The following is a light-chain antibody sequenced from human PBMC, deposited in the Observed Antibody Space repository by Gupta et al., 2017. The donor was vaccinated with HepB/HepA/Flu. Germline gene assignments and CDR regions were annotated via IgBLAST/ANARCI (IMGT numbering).Light chain of an antibody. Sequence: EIVLTQSPGTLSLSPGERATLSCRASQSVSSSYLAWYQQKPGQAPRLLICGASSRATGIPDRFSGSGSGTDFTLTISRLEPEDFAVYYCQQDGSSPITFGQGTRVEIK. J-gene: IGKJ5*01. CDR2: GAS. CDR3: QQDGSSPIT. CDR1: QSVSSSY. V-gene: IGKV3-20*01.